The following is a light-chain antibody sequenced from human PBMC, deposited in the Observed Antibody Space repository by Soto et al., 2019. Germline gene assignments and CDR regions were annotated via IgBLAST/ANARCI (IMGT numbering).Light chain of an antibody. CDR3: QQYNNWLLP. CDR1: HNIRTN. Sequence: EIVMTQSPSTLSVSTGERATLSCRASHNIRTNLAWYQQKPGQVPRLLIYGASTRATGVPARFSGSGSGTEFILTISSLQSEDFAIYYCQQYNNWLLPFGGGTNVDIK. CDR2: GAS. J-gene: IGKJ4*01. V-gene: IGKV3-15*01.